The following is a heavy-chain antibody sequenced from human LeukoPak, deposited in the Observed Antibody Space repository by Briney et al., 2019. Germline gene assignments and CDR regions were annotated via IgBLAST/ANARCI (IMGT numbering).Heavy chain of an antibody. CDR3: ARARVSYYYYYMDV. CDR2: IYYSGST. Sequence: SETLSLTCAVSGGSISSGVYSWSWVRQPPGKGLEWIGYIYYSGSTNYNPSLKSRVTISVDTSKNQFSLKLSSVTAADTAVYYCARARVSYYYYYMDVWGKGATVTISS. D-gene: IGHD3-3*01. J-gene: IGHJ6*03. V-gene: IGHV4-61*08. CDR1: GGSISSGVYS.